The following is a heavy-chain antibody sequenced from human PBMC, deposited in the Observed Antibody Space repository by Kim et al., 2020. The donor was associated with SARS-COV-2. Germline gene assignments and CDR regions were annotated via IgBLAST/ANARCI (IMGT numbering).Heavy chain of an antibody. V-gene: IGHV4-34*01. Sequence: SETLSLTCAVYGGSFSGYYWSWIRQPPGKGLEWIGEINHSGSTNYNPSLKSRVTISVDTSKNQFSLKLSSVTAADTAVYYCARGMELYCSSTGCYSFD. J-gene: IGHJ4*01. CDR2: INHSGST. CDR1: GGSFSGYY. D-gene: IGHD2-2*02. CDR3: ARGMELYCSSTGCYSFD.